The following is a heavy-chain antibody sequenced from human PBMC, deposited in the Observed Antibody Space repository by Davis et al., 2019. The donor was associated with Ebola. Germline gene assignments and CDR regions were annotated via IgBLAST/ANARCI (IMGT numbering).Heavy chain of an antibody. Sequence: SGPTLVKPPQTLTLTCTFSGFSLSTSGMRVSWIRQPPGKALEWLARIDWDDDKFYSTSLKTRLTISKDTSKNQVVLTMTNMDPVDTATYYCARMGYYYDSSGYYIPGGYFDYWGQGTLVTVSS. J-gene: IGHJ4*02. D-gene: IGHD3-22*01. CDR2: IDWDDDK. V-gene: IGHV2-70*04. CDR3: ARMGYYYDSSGYYIPGGYFDY. CDR1: GFSLSTSGMR.